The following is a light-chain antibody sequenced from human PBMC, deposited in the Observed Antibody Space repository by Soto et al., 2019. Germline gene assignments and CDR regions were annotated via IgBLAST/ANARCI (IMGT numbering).Light chain of an antibody. J-gene: IGKJ4*01. V-gene: IGKV3-20*01. Sequence: EIVMTQSPATLSVSPGERATLSCRASQSVSGNLAWYQQKPGQAPRLLIYGASSRATGIPDRFSGSGSGTDFTLTISRLEPEDFAVYYCQQYGSSPLTFGRGTKVDIK. CDR3: QQYGSSPLT. CDR1: QSVSGN. CDR2: GAS.